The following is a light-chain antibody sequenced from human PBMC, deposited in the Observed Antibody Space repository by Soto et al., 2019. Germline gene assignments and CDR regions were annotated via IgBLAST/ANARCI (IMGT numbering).Light chain of an antibody. J-gene: IGKJ5*01. CDR3: QQYASSPLP. Sequence: IGLTQSPGTLSLSTGDGATLSCRASQSVTSSYLAWYQQNPGQAPRLPIYGASKRATGIPDRFFGSGSGTDFTLTISRLEPEDFAVYYCQQYASSPLPFGQGTRLEIK. CDR2: GAS. V-gene: IGKV3-20*01. CDR1: QSVTSSY.